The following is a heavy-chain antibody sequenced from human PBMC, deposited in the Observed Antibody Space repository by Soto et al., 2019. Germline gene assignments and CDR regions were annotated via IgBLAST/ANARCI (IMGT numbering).Heavy chain of an antibody. Sequence: SETLSLTCTVSGGSISSGGYYWSWIRQHPGKGLEWIGYIYYSGSTYYNPSLKSRVTISVDTSKNQFSLKLSSVTAADTAVYYCARDHTEYDYVWGSYRSRWFDPWGQGTLVTVSS. CDR2: IYYSGST. D-gene: IGHD3-16*02. CDR3: ARDHTEYDYVWGSYRSRWFDP. V-gene: IGHV4-31*03. CDR1: GGSISSGGYY. J-gene: IGHJ5*02.